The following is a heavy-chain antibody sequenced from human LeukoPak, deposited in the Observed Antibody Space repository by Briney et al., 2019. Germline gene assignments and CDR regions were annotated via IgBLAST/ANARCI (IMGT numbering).Heavy chain of an antibody. J-gene: IGHJ3*02. V-gene: IGHV4-39*01. CDR1: GGSISSSSYH. CDR2: FYYSGST. CDR3: ASHHSGASPSDAFDI. Sequence: SETLSLTCTVSGGSISSSSYHWDWIRQSPGKELEWIGNFYYSGSTYYNPSLKSRITISVDTSKNQFSLKLSSVTAADTAVYYCASHHSGASPSDAFDIWGQGTMVTVSS. D-gene: IGHD5-12*01.